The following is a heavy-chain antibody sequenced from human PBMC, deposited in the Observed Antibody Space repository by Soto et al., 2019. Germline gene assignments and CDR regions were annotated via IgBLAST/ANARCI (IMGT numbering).Heavy chain of an antibody. J-gene: IGHJ6*02. Sequence: ASVKVSCKASGYTFTSYGISWVRQAPGQGLEWMGWISAYNGNTNYAQKLQGRVTMTTDTSTSTAYMELRSLRSDDTAVYYCASPRGPSLTYGSGDKYYYYYYGMDVWG. CDR1: GYTFTSYG. D-gene: IGHD3-10*01. CDR3: ASPRGPSLTYGSGDKYYYYYYGMDV. CDR2: ISAYNGNT. V-gene: IGHV1-18*01.